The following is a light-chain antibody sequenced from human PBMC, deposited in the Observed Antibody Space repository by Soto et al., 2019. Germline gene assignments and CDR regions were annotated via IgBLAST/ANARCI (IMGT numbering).Light chain of an antibody. CDR2: GAS. J-gene: IGKJ2*01. CDR3: QQDNNWPQT. Sequence: EIVMTQSPATLSVSPGERATLSCRASQSFSSNLAWYQQKPGQAPRLLIYGASTRATGIPARFSGSVSGTEFTLTISSLQSEDFAVYYCQQDNNWPQTFGQGTKLEIK. V-gene: IGKV3-15*01. CDR1: QSFSSN.